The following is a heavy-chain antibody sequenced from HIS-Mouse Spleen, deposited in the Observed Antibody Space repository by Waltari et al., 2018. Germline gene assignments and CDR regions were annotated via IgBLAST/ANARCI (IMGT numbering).Heavy chain of an antibody. CDR2: IYSGGST. V-gene: IGHV3-53*01. Sequence: EVQLLESGGGLIKPGGSLRLSCAASGVTVSRNSMSWVRRAPGQGLEWVSVIYSGGSTYYADSVKGRFTISRDNSKNTLYLQMNSLRAEDTAVYYCARDRYSSSWYYFQHWGQGTLVTVSS. J-gene: IGHJ1*01. CDR1: GVTVSRNS. CDR3: ARDRYSSSWYYFQH. D-gene: IGHD6-13*01.